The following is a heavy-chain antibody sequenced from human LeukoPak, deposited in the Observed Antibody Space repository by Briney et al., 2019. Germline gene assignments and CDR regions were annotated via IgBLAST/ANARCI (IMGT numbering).Heavy chain of an antibody. J-gene: IGHJ4*02. CDR1: GFTFSSYE. D-gene: IGHD3-22*01. Sequence: GGSLRLSCAAAGFTFSSYEMNWVRQAPGKGLEWVSYISSSGSTIYYADSVKGRFTISRDKAKNSLYLQMNSLRAEDTAVYYCARSTYYYDSSGYYFDYWGQGTLVTVSS. CDR3: ARSTYYYDSSGYYFDY. CDR2: ISSSGSTI. V-gene: IGHV3-48*03.